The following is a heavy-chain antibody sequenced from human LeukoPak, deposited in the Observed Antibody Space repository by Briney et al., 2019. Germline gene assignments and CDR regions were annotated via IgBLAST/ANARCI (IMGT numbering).Heavy chain of an antibody. D-gene: IGHD2-2*01. CDR3: ARGLRQLLPYYYYGMDV. J-gene: IGHJ6*02. Sequence: SETLSLTCAVYGGSFSGYYWSWIRQPPGKGLEWIGEINHSGSTNYNPSLKSRVTISVDTSKNQFSLKLSSVTAADTAVYYCARGLRQLLPYYYYGMDVWGQGTTVTVSS. CDR2: INHSGST. V-gene: IGHV4-34*01. CDR1: GGSFSGYY.